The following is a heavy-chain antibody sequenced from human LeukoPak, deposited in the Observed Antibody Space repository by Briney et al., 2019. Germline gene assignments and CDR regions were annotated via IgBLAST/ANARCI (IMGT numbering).Heavy chain of an antibody. V-gene: IGHV3-30-3*01. D-gene: IGHD3-10*01. Sequence: GGSLRLSCAASGFTFSSYAMHWVRQAPGKGLEWVAVISYDGSNKYYADSVKGRFTISRDNSKNTLYLQMNSLRAEDTAVYYCARSMTVEYYYGSGSYYKSLSLDYWGQGTLVTVSS. CDR1: GFTFSSYA. CDR3: ARSMTVEYYYGSGSYYKSLSLDY. J-gene: IGHJ4*02. CDR2: ISYDGSNK.